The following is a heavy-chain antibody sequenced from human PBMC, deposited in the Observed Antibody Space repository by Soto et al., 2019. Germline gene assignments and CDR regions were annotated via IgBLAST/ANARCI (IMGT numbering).Heavy chain of an antibody. CDR1: GVTFSSYG. J-gene: IGHJ6*02. CDR3: ASGAVPGTSGPYYCYHGIDV. Sequence: GWSLRLSWAASGVTFSSYGMHWGRQAPGKGLEWVAVISYDGSSKYYADSVKGRFTISRDNSKNTLYLQMNSLRAEDTAVYYCASGAVPGTSGPYYCYHGIDVRGQGTTVPVS. D-gene: IGHD6-19*01. V-gene: IGHV3-30*03. CDR2: ISYDGSSK.